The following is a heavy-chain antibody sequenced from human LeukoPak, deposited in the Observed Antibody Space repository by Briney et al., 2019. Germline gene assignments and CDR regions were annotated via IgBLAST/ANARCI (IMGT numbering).Heavy chain of an antibody. V-gene: IGHV4-34*01. J-gene: IGHJ5*02. Sequence: KPSETLSLTCTVYGGSFSGYYWSWIRQPPGKGLEWIGEINHSGSTNYNPSLKSRVTISVDTSKNQFSLKLSSVTAADTAVYYCAREGIAAAGTSWFDPWGQGTLVTVSS. D-gene: IGHD6-13*01. CDR2: INHSGST. CDR3: AREGIAAAGTSWFDP. CDR1: GGSFSGYY.